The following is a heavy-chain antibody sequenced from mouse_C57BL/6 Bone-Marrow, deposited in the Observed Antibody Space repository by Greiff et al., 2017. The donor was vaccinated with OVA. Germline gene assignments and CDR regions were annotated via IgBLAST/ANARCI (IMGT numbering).Heavy chain of an antibody. J-gene: IGHJ3*01. Sequence: QVQLKQSGAELVKPGASVKISCKASGYAFSSYWMNWVKQRPGKGLEWIGQIYPGDGDTNYNGKFKGKATLTADKSSSTAYMQLSSLTSEDSAVDFCARRGDLAWFAYWGQGTLVTVSA. V-gene: IGHV1-80*01. D-gene: IGHD3-3*01. CDR3: ARRGDLAWFAY. CDR2: IYPGDGDT. CDR1: GYAFSSYW.